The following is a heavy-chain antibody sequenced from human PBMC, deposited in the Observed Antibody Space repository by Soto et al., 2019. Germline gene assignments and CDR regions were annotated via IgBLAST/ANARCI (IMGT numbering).Heavy chain of an antibody. V-gene: IGHV4-39*01. CDR2: IYYRGST. J-gene: IGHJ4*02. CDR1: AGSISSSIYY. D-gene: IGHD6-19*01. Sequence: QLQLQESGPGLLKPSETLSLPCTVSAGSISSSIYYWGWFRNPPGKGLEWIGSIYYRGSTYYNPSLKSRVTISVDTSKNQFSLKLSSVTAADTAVYYCASSGWWYFDYWGQGTLVTVSS. CDR3: ASSGWWYFDY.